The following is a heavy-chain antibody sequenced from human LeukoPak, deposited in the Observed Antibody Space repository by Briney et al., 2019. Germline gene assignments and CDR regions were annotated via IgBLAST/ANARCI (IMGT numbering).Heavy chain of an antibody. CDR2: IFHSGSA. CDR3: ARDPRWLTPDCTSTSCYENYFDP. V-gene: IGHV4-38-2*02. CDR1: GYSISSGYQ. D-gene: IGHD2-2*01. Sequence: SETLSLTCSVSGYSISSGYQWAWIRQSPGKGLEWIDSIFHSGSAHYNPSLKSRVTISVDTSRNQFSLKLNSVSATDTAVYYCARDPRWLTPDCTSTSCYENYFDPWGQGTLVTVSS. J-gene: IGHJ5*02.